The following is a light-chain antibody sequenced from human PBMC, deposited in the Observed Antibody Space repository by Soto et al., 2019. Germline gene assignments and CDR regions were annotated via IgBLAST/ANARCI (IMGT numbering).Light chain of an antibody. CDR1: SSDIGGYKY. Sequence: QSALTQPASVSGSPGQSITISCTGTSSDIGGYKYVSLYQQHPGKAPKLIIFEVSNRPSGVSDRFSGSNSGNTASLTISGLQAEDEADYYCTSYSRYSVLVFGGGTKVTVL. J-gene: IGLJ3*02. V-gene: IGLV2-14*01. CDR2: EVS. CDR3: TSYSRYSVLV.